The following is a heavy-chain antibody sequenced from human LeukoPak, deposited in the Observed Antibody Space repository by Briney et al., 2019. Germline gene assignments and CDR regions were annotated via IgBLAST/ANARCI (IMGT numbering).Heavy chain of an antibody. J-gene: IGHJ4*02. CDR1: GFTFSSYG. CDR2: ISYDGSNK. D-gene: IGHD3-10*01. Sequence: GGSLRLSCAASGFTFSSYGMHWVRQAPGKGLEWVAVISYDGSNKYYADSVKGRFTISRDNSKNTLYLQMNSLRAEDTAVYYCAKDAPPIGSGSYYRGYFDYWGQGTLVTVSS. CDR3: AKDAPPIGSGSYYRGYFDY. V-gene: IGHV3-30*18.